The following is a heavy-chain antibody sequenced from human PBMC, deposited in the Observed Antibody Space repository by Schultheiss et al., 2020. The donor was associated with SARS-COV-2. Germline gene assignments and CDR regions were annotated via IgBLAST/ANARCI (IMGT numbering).Heavy chain of an antibody. V-gene: IGHV4-39*01. J-gene: IGHJ5*02. CDR3: ARTSYDFWSGYSPLNWFDP. CDR2: IYYSGST. CDR1: GGSISSSSYY. Sequence: SETLSLTCTVSGGSISSSSYYWGWIRQPPGKGLEWIGSIYYSGSTYYNPSLKSRVTISVDTSKNQFSLKLSSVTAADTAVYYCARTSYDFWSGYSPLNWFDPWGQGTLVTVSS. D-gene: IGHD3-3*01.